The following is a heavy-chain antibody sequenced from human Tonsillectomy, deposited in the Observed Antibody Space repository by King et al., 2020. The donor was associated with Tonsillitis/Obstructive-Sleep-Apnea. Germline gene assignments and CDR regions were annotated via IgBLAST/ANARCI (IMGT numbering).Heavy chain of an antibody. J-gene: IGHJ4*02. CDR1: GFTVSSSY. Sequence: VQLVESGGGLVQPGGSLRLSCTVSGFTVSSSYMSWVRQAPGKGLEWVSVFFGVGSTYYADSVQGRFSMSTDNSKNTLFLQMNSLRAEDTALYHCVKDVYCSGGTCYTTYWGQGTLVTVSS. V-gene: IGHV3-66*01. CDR3: VKDVYCSGGTCYTTY. D-gene: IGHD2-15*01. CDR2: FFGVGST.